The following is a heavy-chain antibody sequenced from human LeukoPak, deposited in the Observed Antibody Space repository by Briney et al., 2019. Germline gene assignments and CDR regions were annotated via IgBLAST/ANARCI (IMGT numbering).Heavy chain of an antibody. Sequence: ASVKVSCKASGYTFTSYDITWVRQATGQGLEWMGWMNPNSGNTGYAQKFQGRVTMTTDTSTSTVYMELRSLRSDDTAVYYCARTIAAAGMFTGPNYYYYYYMDVWGKGTTVTVSS. CDR2: MNPNSGNT. J-gene: IGHJ6*03. CDR3: ARTIAAAGMFTGPNYYYYYYMDV. CDR1: GYTFTSYD. V-gene: IGHV1-8*01. D-gene: IGHD6-13*01.